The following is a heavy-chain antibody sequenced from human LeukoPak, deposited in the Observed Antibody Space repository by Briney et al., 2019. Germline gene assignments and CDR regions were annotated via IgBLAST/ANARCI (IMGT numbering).Heavy chain of an antibody. CDR3: ATGGDYRDAFDM. Sequence: SVKVSCKASGGTFGTYAISWVRQAPGQGLEWMGRIIAILSQANYAQKFRGRVSITADESTTTAYLELSRLRSEDTAVYYCATGGDYRDAFDMWGQGTMVTVSS. CDR2: IIAILSQA. D-gene: IGHD4-17*01. V-gene: IGHV1-69*11. CDR1: GGTFGTYA. J-gene: IGHJ3*02.